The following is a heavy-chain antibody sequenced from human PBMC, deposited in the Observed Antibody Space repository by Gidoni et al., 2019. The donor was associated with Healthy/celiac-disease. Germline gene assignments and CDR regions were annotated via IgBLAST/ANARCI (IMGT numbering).Heavy chain of an antibody. D-gene: IGHD6-6*01. CDR1: GFTFSNAW. CDR3: TTGGYGDEYSPLYDYALDV. V-gene: IGHV3-15*01. CDR2: IKSKTDGGTR. J-gene: IGHJ6*02. Sequence: EVQVVESGGGLVKPGGSLRLSCAASGFTFSNAWMSWVRQAPGKGLEWVGRIKSKTDGGTRDYAAPVKGRFTISRDDSKNTVYLQMNSLKTEDTAVYYCTTGGYGDEYSPLYDYALDVWGQGTTVTVSS.